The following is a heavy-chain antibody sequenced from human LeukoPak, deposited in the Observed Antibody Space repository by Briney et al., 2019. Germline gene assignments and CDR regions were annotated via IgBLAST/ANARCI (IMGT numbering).Heavy chain of an antibody. CDR1: GGTFSSYA. CDR2: IIPIFGTA. V-gene: IGHV1-69*13. CDR3: ARDLRAAGPRVGDY. Sequence: GASVKVSCKASGGTFSSYAISWVRQAPGQGLEWMGGIIPIFGTANYAQKFQGRVTITADESTSTAYMELSSLRSEDTAVYYCARDLRAAGPRVGDYWGQGTLVTVSS. J-gene: IGHJ4*02. D-gene: IGHD6-13*01.